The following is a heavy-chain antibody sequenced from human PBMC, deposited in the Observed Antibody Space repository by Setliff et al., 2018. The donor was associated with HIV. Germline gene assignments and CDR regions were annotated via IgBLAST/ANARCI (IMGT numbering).Heavy chain of an antibody. D-gene: IGHD1-26*01. Sequence: LSLTCTVSGGSLSSRNFYWGWIRQPLGKGLEWIGSIAYTGSGYYNSSLKSRVTISVDTSRNECSLKLTSVTAADTAVYYCAREVRWELPQGFDHLGQGSQVTVSS. CDR1: GGSLSSRNFY. CDR2: IAYTGSG. V-gene: IGHV4-39*07. J-gene: IGHJ4*02. CDR3: AREVRWELPQGFDH.